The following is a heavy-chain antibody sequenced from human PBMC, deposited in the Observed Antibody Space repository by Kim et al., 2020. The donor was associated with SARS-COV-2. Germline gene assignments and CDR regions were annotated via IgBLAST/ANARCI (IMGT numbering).Heavy chain of an antibody. D-gene: IGHD4-4*01. Sequence: ASVKVSCKASGYTFTSYAMNWVRQAPGQGLEWMGWINTNTGNPTYAQGFTGRFVFSLDTSVSTAYLQMRSLKAEDTAVYYCARDSPQDYSTYGRYGMDVWGQGTTVTVSS. CDR2: INTNTGNP. J-gene: IGHJ6*02. CDR3: ARDSPQDYSTYGRYGMDV. V-gene: IGHV7-4-1*01. CDR1: GYTFTSYA.